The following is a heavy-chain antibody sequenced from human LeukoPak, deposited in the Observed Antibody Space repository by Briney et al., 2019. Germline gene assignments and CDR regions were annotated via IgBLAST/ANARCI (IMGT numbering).Heavy chain of an antibody. CDR1: GGSISSNTYY. D-gene: IGHD1-26*01. Sequence: SETLSLTCTVSGGSISSNTYYWSWIRQPPGKGLEWIGYIYYTGSASYNPSLKSRVTMSLDASKNQFSLELNSVTPADTAVYYCARGGNYWPQWWFDPWGRGTLVSVSS. J-gene: IGHJ5*02. CDR2: IYYTGSA. V-gene: IGHV4-61*01. CDR3: ARGGNYWPQWWFDP.